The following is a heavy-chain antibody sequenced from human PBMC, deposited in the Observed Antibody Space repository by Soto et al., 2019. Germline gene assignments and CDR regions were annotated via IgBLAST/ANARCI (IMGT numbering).Heavy chain of an antibody. J-gene: IGHJ4*02. CDR3: ARGITMIVVDY. CDR2: INPSGGST. V-gene: IGHV1-46*03. D-gene: IGHD3-22*01. Sequence: QVQLVQSGAEVKKPGASVKVSCKASGYTFTSYYMHWVRQAPGQGLEWMGIINPSGGSTTYTHRFQGRVTMTRDTSTSTVYMELSSLRSEDTAVYYCARGITMIVVDYWGQGTLVTVSS. CDR1: GYTFTSYY.